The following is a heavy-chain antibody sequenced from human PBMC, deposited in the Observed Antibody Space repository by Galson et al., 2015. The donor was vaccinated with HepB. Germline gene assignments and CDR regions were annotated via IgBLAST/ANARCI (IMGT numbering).Heavy chain of an antibody. Sequence: SVKVSCKASGGTFSSYALNWVRQAPGQGLEWMGGIIPIFGTANYAQKFQGRVTIAADKSTSTAYMELSSLRSEDTAVYYCARDQGTVRVTCLGGGNHYGMDVWGQGTTVTVSS. CDR2: IIPIFGTA. CDR1: GGTFSSYA. D-gene: IGHD4-11*01. J-gene: IGHJ6*02. V-gene: IGHV1-69*06. CDR3: ARDQGTVRVTCLGGGNHYGMDV.